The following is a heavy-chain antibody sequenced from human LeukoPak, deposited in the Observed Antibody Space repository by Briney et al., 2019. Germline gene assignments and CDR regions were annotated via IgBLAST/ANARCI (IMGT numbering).Heavy chain of an antibody. D-gene: IGHD2-2*01. J-gene: IGHJ3*02. Sequence: PSQTLSLTCTVSGGSISSGSYYWSWIRQPAGKGLEWIGRIYTSGSTNYNPSLKSRVTISVDTSKNQFSLKLSSVTAADTAVYYCARSRTYISRVPAANDASDIWGQGAMVIVSS. CDR2: IYTSGST. V-gene: IGHV4-61*02. CDR1: GGSISSGSYY. CDR3: ARSRTYISRVPAANDASDI.